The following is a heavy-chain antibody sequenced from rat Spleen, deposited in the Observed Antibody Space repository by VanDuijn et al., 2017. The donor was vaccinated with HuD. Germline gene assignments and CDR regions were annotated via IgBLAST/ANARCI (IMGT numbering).Heavy chain of an antibody. J-gene: IGHJ4*01. CDR3: AKEGSYYSGVMDA. CDR2: IRTGGDKT. Sequence: EVQLVESGGGLVQPGRSLKLSCAASGFTFSNYYLAWVRQAPTKGLEWVASIRTGGDKTYHGASVRGRFTISRDNAKSTLYLQMESLRSEDTATYYCAKEGSYYSGVMDAWGQGASVTVSS. CDR1: GFTFSNYY. D-gene: IGHD1-12*02. V-gene: IGHV5S23*01.